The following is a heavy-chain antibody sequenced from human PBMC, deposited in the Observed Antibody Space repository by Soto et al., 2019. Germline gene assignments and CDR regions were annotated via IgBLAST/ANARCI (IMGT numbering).Heavy chain of an antibody. Sequence: KTSETLSLTCTVSGASMNSYHWSWIRQPAGKGLEWIGHTHSSGSTNYNPSLKSRVTMSVDTSKNQFSLRLMSLTAADTAVYYCARDQGVAAAGITWLDPWGQGSLVT. CDR3: ARDQGVAAAGITWLDP. V-gene: IGHV4-4*07. CDR1: GASMNSYH. J-gene: IGHJ5*02. CDR2: THSSGST. D-gene: IGHD6-13*01.